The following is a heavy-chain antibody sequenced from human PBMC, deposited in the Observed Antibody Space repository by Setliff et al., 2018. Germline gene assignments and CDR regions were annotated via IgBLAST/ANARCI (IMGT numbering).Heavy chain of an antibody. V-gene: IGHV4-39*07. J-gene: IGHJ5*02. CDR1: GDSISNSDYY. D-gene: IGHD3-22*01. CDR3: ARASHSYGSPNWFDP. Sequence: SETLSLTCSVSGDSISNSDYYWDWIRQPPGKGLEWIGRVYYSGDTYYNPSLKSRVTISVDTSKNQFSLKLSSVTAADTAVYYCARASHSYGSPNWFDPWGPGTLVTVSS. CDR2: VYYSGDT.